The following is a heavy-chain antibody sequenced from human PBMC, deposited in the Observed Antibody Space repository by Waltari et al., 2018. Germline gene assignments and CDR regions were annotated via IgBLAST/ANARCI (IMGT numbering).Heavy chain of an antibody. Sequence: QVQLQESGPGLVKPSQTLSLTCTVSGGSISSGDYYWSWIRQPPGKGLEWIGYIYYSGSTYYNPSLNSRVTISVDTAKNQFSLKLSSVTAADTAVYYCARDGQTTVVTLGAFDIWGQGTMVTVSS. V-gene: IGHV4-30-4*08. D-gene: IGHD4-17*01. CDR3: ARDGQTTVVTLGAFDI. CDR1: GGSISSGDYY. CDR2: IYYSGST. J-gene: IGHJ3*02.